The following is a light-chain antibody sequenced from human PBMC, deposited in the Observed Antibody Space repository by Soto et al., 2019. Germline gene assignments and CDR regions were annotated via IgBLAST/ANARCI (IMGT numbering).Light chain of an antibody. V-gene: IGKV1-27*01. CDR3: QKYNSALFT. Sequence: DIQMTQSPSSLSASVGDRVTITCRASQGIRNYLAWYQHKPGKVPKLLIYAASTLQSGVPSRFSGSGSGTDFTLTISSLQPEDVATYYCQKYNSALFTFGPGTKVDIK. J-gene: IGKJ3*01. CDR1: QGIRNY. CDR2: AAS.